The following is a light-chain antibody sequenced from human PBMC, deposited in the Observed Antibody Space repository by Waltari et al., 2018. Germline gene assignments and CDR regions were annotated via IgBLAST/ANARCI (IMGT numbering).Light chain of an antibody. Sequence: SCRASHSISRTLVWYQKKPGQAPRLLIYAASTRATGIPDRFSGSGSGTDFSLTISRLEPEDFAVYYCQHYLRLPVTFGQGTKVEIK. J-gene: IGKJ1*01. V-gene: IGKV3-20*01. CDR2: AAS. CDR3: QHYLRLPVT. CDR1: HSISRT.